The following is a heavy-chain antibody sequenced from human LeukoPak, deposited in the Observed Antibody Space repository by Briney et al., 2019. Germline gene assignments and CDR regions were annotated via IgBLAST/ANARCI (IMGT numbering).Heavy chain of an antibody. Sequence: GGSLRLSCEAPGFTLSSYWMNWVRQAPGKGLVWVSRIKSDGRTNYADSVKGRFTISRDNAKNTVSLQMNSLRAEDTGVYYCARAPSEIGGYYPEYFRHWGQGTLVIVSS. CDR1: GFTLSSYW. J-gene: IGHJ1*01. V-gene: IGHV3-74*01. CDR2: IKSDGRT. D-gene: IGHD3-22*01. CDR3: ARAPSEIGGYYPEYFRH.